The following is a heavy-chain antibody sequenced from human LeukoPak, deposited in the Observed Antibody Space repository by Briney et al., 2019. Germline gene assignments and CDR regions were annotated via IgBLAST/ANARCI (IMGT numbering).Heavy chain of an antibody. Sequence: GGSLRLSCAASGFTFSTYSMNWVRQAPWKGLEWVSSISSSSSYIYYADSVKGRFTISRDNAKNSLYLQMNSLRAEDTAVYYCARASGWYVFDYWGQGTLVTVSS. V-gene: IGHV3-21*01. D-gene: IGHD6-19*01. CDR2: ISSSSSYI. J-gene: IGHJ4*02. CDR1: GFTFSTYS. CDR3: ARASGWYVFDY.